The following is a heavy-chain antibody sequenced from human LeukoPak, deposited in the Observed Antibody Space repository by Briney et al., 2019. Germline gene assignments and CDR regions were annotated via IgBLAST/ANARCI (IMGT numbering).Heavy chain of an antibody. V-gene: IGHV1-2*02. D-gene: IGHD6-19*01. CDR3: ARDGRAVAEKYYFDY. Sequence: ASVKVSCKASGYTFTGYYMHWVRQAPGQGLEWMGWINPNSGGTNYAQKFQGRVTMTRDTSISTAYMELSRLRSDDTAVYYCARDGRAVAEKYYFDYWGQGTLVTVSS. CDR1: GYTFTGYY. CDR2: INPNSGGT. J-gene: IGHJ4*02.